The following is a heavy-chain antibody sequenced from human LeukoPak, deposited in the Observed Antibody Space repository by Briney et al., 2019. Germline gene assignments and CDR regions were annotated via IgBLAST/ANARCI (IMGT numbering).Heavy chain of an antibody. J-gene: IGHJ5*02. CDR2: INHSGST. Sequence: SETLSLTCAVYGGSFSGYYWSWIRQPPGKGLEWIGEINHSGSTNYNPSPKSRVTISADTSKNQFSLKLSSVTAADTAVYYCARASSSGYYFNWFDPWGQGTLVTVSS. CDR1: GGSFSGYY. V-gene: IGHV4-34*01. CDR3: ARASSSGYYFNWFDP. D-gene: IGHD3-22*01.